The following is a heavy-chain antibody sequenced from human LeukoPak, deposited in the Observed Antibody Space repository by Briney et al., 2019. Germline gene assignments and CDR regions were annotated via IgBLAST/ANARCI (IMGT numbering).Heavy chain of an antibody. Sequence: GGSLRLSCAASGFIFSSAWMSWVRQAPGEGLEWVGRILSKTDGGTTDYAAPVKGRFTISRDESKNMLYLQMNSLKTEDTAVYYCTTDEGVDDYFDYWGQGTLVTVSS. CDR2: ILSKTDGGTT. J-gene: IGHJ4*02. CDR1: GFIFSSAW. V-gene: IGHV3-15*01. CDR3: TTDEGVDDYFDY. D-gene: IGHD3-10*01.